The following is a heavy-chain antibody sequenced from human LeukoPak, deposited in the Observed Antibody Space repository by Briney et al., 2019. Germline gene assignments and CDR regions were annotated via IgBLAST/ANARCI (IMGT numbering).Heavy chain of an antibody. V-gene: IGHV3-33*06. Sequence: GGSLRLSCAASGFTFSNYGLYWVRQAPGKGLERVAVIWYDGSSKYSAYSVKCRISIFRDNSRNTLFLQMNSLRTEDTAVYYCAKSSYDSSGYGGTSWFDPWGQGTLVTVSS. CDR2: IWYDGSSK. CDR1: GFTFSNYG. D-gene: IGHD3-22*01. CDR3: AKSSYDSSGYGGTSWFDP. J-gene: IGHJ5*02.